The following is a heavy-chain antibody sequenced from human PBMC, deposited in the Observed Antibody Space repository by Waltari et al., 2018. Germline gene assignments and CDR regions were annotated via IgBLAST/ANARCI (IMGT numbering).Heavy chain of an antibody. CDR2: IYSGGGA. CDR1: GFNFNNYD. D-gene: IGHD3-10*01. CDR3: VKETAYGYYFDN. Sequence: EVQLLESGGGLIPPGGSLTLSCAASGFNFNNYDMNWIRQAPGKGLEWVSVIYSGGGAYYADSVKGRFTISRDNSKNTLYLQMSSLRLEDTAVYYCVKETAYGYYFDNWGQGTLVSVSS. J-gene: IGHJ4*02. V-gene: IGHV3-23*03.